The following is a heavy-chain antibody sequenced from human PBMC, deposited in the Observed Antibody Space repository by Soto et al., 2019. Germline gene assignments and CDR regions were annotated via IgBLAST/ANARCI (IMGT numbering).Heavy chain of an antibody. V-gene: IGHV1-69*02. CDR2: IIPIIGKA. CDR3: AGRYSSGKDAFDI. D-gene: IGHD6-19*01. Sequence: ASVKVSCKASGGTFSSYTISWVRQAPGQGLEWMGRIIPIIGKANYAQKLQGRVTITTDKSTSTAYMEQSSLRSEDTAVYYCAGRYSSGKDAFDIWGQGTMVTVSS. CDR1: GGTFSSYT. J-gene: IGHJ3*02.